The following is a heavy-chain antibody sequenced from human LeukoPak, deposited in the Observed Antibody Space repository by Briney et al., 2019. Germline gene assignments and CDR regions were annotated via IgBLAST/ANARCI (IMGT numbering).Heavy chain of an antibody. V-gene: IGHV4-59*01. CDR1: GGSISSYY. CDR2: IYYSGST. J-gene: IGHJ5*02. Sequence: PSKTLSLTCTVSGGSISSYYWSWIRQPPGKGLEWIGYIYYSGSTNYNPSLKSRVTISVDTPKNQFSLKLSSVTAADTAVYYCARDQDRFDPWGQGTLVTVSS. CDR3: ARDQDRFDP.